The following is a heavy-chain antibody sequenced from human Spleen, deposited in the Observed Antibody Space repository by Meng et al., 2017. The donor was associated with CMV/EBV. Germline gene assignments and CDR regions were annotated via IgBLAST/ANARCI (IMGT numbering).Heavy chain of an antibody. CDR3: VRTVTTFGNYGMDV. Sequence: GGSLRLSCAVSGFTFSDHYMDWVRQAPGKGLEWVGRNKNRANNYTTQYAASVKGRFTISRDDSKNSLYLQMNSLKTEDTAVYYCVRTVTTFGNYGMDVWGHGTTVTVSS. J-gene: IGHJ6*02. CDR2: NKNRANNYTT. V-gene: IGHV3-72*01. D-gene: IGHD4-17*01. CDR1: GFTFSDHY.